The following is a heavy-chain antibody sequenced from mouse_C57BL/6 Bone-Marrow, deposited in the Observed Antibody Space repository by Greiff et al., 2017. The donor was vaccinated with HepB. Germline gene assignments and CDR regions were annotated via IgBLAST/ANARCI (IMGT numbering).Heavy chain of an antibody. Sequence: QVQLQQPGAELVMPGASVKLSCKASGYTFTSYWMHWVKQRPGQGLEWIGEIDPSDSYTNYNQKFKGKSTLPVDKSSSTAYMQLSSLTSEDSAVYYCARSPSYAMDYWGQGTSVTVSS. CDR3: ARSPSYAMDY. CDR2: IDPSDSYT. V-gene: IGHV1-69*01. CDR1: GYTFTSYW. J-gene: IGHJ4*01.